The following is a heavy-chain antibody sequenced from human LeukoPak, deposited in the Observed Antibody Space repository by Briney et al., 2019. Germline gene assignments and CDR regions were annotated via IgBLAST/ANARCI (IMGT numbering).Heavy chain of an antibody. D-gene: IGHD2-15*01. CDR1: GFTFSSYA. CDR2: ISYDGSNK. J-gene: IGHJ6*02. Sequence: GGSLRLSCAASGFTFSSYAMHWVRQAPGKGLEWVAVISYDGSNKYYADSVKGRFTISRDNSKNTLYLQMNSLRAEDTAVYYCAKDREGGGYYYYGMDVWGQGTRVTVSS. V-gene: IGHV3-30-3*01. CDR3: AKDREGGGYYYYGMDV.